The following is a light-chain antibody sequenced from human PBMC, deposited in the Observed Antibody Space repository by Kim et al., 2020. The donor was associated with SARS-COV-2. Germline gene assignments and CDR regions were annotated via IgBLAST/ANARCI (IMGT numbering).Light chain of an antibody. CDR2: YDS. CDR3: QVWDSSSDRV. J-gene: IGLJ3*02. Sequence: VAPGKMARITCGGNNIGSKSVHWYQQKPGQAPVLVIYYDSDRPSGIPERFSGSNSGNTATLTISRVEAGDEADYYCQVWDSSSDRVFGGGTQLTVL. CDR1: NIGSKS. V-gene: IGLV3-21*04.